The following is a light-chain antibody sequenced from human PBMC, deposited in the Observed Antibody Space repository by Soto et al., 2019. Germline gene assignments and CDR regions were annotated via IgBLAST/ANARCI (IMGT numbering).Light chain of an antibody. V-gene: IGLV2-14*01. Sequence: QSALTQPASVSGSPGQSITIYCTGTSSDVGGYNYVSWYQRHPGKAPKFLIYDVSNRPSGVSNRFSGSKSGYTASLTISGLQAEDEADYFCSSYTATDTHVIFGGGTKVTVL. CDR2: DVS. CDR3: SSYTATDTHVI. CDR1: SSDVGGYNY. J-gene: IGLJ2*01.